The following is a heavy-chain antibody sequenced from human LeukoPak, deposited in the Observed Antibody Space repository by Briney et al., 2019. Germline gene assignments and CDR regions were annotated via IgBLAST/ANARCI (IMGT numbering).Heavy chain of an antibody. Sequence: HPGGSLRLSCAASGFTVSSNYMSWVRQAPGKGLEWVSVIYSGGSTYYADSVKGRFTISRDNSKNTLYLQMNSLRAEDTAVYYCARELGMVRGGGAFDIWGQGTMVTVSS. V-gene: IGHV3-53*01. CDR1: GFTVSSNY. D-gene: IGHD3-10*01. CDR2: IYSGGST. CDR3: ARELGMVRGGGAFDI. J-gene: IGHJ3*02.